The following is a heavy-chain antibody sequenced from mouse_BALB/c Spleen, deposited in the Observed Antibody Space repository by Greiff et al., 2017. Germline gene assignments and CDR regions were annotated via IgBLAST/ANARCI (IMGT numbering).Heavy chain of an antibody. V-gene: IGHV3-8*02. J-gene: IGHJ4*01. CDR2: ISYSGST. D-gene: IGHD2-1*01. CDR1: GDSITSGY. CDR3: ARLVYYGNLYYAMDY. Sequence: EVQLQQSGPSLVKPSQTLSLTCSVTGDSITSGYWNWIRKFPGNKLEYMGYISYSGSTYYNPSLKSRISITRDTSKNQYYLQLNSVTTEDTATYYCARLVYYGNLYYAMDYWGQGTSVTVSS.